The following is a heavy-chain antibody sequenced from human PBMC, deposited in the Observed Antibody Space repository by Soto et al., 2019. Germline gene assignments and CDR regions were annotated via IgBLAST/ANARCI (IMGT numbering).Heavy chain of an antibody. V-gene: IGHV1-69*13. D-gene: IGHD6-13*01. CDR3: ARVSSSWYKDYFDY. Sequence: SVKLSCNASGGTFSSYAISLVRQAPGQGLEWMGGIIPIFGTANYAQKFQGRVTITADESTSTAYMELSSLRSEDTAVYYCARVSSSWYKDYFDYWGQGTLVT. CDR2: IIPIFGTA. CDR1: GGTFSSYA. J-gene: IGHJ4*02.